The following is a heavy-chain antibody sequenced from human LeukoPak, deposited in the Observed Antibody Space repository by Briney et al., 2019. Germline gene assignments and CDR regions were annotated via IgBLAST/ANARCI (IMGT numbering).Heavy chain of an antibody. V-gene: IGHV3-64*02. D-gene: IGHD3-3*01. CDR1: GLTFSSHA. CDR2: IVSNGGNT. CDR3: ARGGYYAASDI. Sequence: GGSLRLSCAASGLTFSSHAMHWVRQAPGKGLEYVSAIVSNGGNTYYVDSVRGRFTISRDNSKDTVYLQMGSLRPEDTAVYYCARGGYYAASDIWGQGALVTVSS. J-gene: IGHJ4*02.